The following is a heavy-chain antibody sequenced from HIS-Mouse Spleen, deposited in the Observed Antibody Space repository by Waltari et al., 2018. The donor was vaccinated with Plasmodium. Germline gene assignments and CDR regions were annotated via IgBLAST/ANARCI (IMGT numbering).Heavy chain of an antibody. CDR2: IYYSGST. CDR1: GGSISRRSYY. CDR3: ARRGGSYYYFDY. Sequence: QLQLQESGPGLVKPSETLSLTCTVSGGSISRRSYYWGWFRQPPGKGLEWIGSIYYSGSTYYNPSLKSRVTISVDTSKNQFSLKLSSVTAADTAVYYCARRGGSYYYFDYWGQGTLVTVSS. J-gene: IGHJ4*02. V-gene: IGHV4-39*01. D-gene: IGHD1-26*01.